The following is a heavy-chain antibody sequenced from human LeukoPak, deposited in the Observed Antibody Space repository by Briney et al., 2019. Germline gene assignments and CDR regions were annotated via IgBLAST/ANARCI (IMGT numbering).Heavy chain of an antibody. D-gene: IGHD2-21*02. J-gene: IGHJ4*02. Sequence: GGSLRLSCAASGFAFSFYAMSWLRQPPGKGLEWVSTINANSGTTSYAASVRGRFTISRDNSKNTLYLQMNSLRTDDTAVYYCARESPACGEDCYFDYWGQGTLVTVSS. V-gene: IGHV3-23*01. CDR1: GFAFSFYA. CDR2: INANSGTT. CDR3: ARESPACGEDCYFDY.